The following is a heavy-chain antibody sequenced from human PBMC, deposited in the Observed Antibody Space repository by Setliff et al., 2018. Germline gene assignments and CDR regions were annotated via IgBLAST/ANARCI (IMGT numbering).Heavy chain of an antibody. CDR1: GYTFTSYA. Sequence: ASVKVSCKASGYTFTSYAMHWVRQAPGQRLEWMGWINAGNGNTKYSQKFQGRVTMTRDTSTSTVYMELSSLRSEDTAVYYCARDQGRRYCSGGSCAFFDYWGQGTLVTVSS. CDR2: INAGNGNT. V-gene: IGHV1-3*01. CDR3: ARDQGRRYCSGGSCAFFDY. J-gene: IGHJ4*02. D-gene: IGHD2-15*01.